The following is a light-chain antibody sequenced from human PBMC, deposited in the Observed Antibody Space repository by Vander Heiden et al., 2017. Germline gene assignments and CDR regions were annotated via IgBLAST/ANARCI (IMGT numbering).Light chain of an antibody. CDR2: AAS. J-gene: IGKJ5*01. V-gene: IGKV1-39*01. Sequence: SSLSASVGDRVTITCRASQSISSYLNWYQQKPGKAPKLLIYAASSLQSGVPSRFSGSGSGTDFTLTISSLQPEDFATYYCQQSYSTPQAFGQGTRLEIK. CDR3: QQSYSTPQA. CDR1: QSISSY.